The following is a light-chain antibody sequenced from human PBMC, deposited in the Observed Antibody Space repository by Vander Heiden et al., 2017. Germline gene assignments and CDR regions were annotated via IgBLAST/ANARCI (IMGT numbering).Light chain of an antibody. Sequence: QSALTQPPSASGSPGQSVTISCTGTSSDVGAYIYVSWYQQHPGKAPTLIIYDVTKRPSGVPDRFSGSKSGNTAFLTVSGLQAEDEADYYCSSHAGSSAVFGGGTTVTVL. CDR1: SSDVGAYIY. J-gene: IGLJ3*02. CDR2: DVT. CDR3: SSHAGSSAV. V-gene: IGLV2-8*01.